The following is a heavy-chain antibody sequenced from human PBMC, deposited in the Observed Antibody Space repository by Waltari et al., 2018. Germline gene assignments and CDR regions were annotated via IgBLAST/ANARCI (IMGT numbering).Heavy chain of an antibody. CDR2: IYTSGST. Sequence: QVQLQESGPGLVKPSQTLSLTCTVSGGSISSGSYYWSWIRQPAGKGLEWIGRIYTSGSTNYNPSRMSRVTISVDTSKNQFSLKLSSVTAADTAVYYCARYKPPGYSYGPSGAFDIWGQGTMVTVSS. J-gene: IGHJ3*02. CDR3: ARYKPPGYSYGPSGAFDI. V-gene: IGHV4-61*02. D-gene: IGHD5-18*01. CDR1: GGSISSGSYY.